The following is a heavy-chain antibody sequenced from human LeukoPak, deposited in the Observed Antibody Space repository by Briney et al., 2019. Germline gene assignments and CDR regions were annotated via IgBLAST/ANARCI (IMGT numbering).Heavy chain of an antibody. D-gene: IGHD3-10*01. J-gene: IGHJ6*03. V-gene: IGHV1-2*02. Sequence: ASLNVSCKASGYTFTAYYMHCVRQAPGQGLEWMGWINPNSVGTYYAQKFQVRVTITIDTSTNTVYMELSSVRSEDTAVYYCARGHSITMLRGAKWYYYMDVWGKGTTVTISS. CDR3: ARGHSITMLRGAKWYYYMDV. CDR2: INPNSVGT. CDR1: GYTFTAYY.